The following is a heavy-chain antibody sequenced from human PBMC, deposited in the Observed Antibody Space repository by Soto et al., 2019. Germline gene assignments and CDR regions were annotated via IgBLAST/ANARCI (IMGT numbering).Heavy chain of an antibody. V-gene: IGHV3-48*01. D-gene: IGHD2-21*01. J-gene: IGHJ5*02. Sequence: GGSLRLSCVASGFTFSGYAMHWVRQAPGKGLEWVSDISSSSSTIYYADSVKGRFTISRDNAKNSLYLQMNSLRAEDTAVYYCAAAPQFMWYNWFDPWGQGTLVTVSS. CDR2: ISSSSSTI. CDR3: AAAPQFMWYNWFDP. CDR1: GFTFSGYA.